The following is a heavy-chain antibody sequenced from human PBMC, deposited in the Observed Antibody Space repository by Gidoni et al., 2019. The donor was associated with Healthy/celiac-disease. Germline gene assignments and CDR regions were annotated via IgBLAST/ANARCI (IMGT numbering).Heavy chain of an antibody. J-gene: IGHJ5*02. CDR2: IYYSGST. Sequence: QVQLQESGPGLVKPSQPLSLTCTVSGGSIRSGDYVWSWIRQPPGKGLEWSGYIYYSGSTYYKPSLKSRITISVDTSKNQCSLKMSSATAADTAVYYCAREPFWEWLHWFDPWGQGTLVTVSS. CDR3: AREPFWEWLHWFDP. CDR1: GGSIRSGDYV. V-gene: IGHV4-30-4*01. D-gene: IGHD3-3*01.